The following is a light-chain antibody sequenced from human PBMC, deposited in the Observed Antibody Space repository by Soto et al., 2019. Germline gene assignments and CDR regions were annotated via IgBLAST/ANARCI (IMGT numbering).Light chain of an antibody. CDR1: QSISSW. CDR2: DAS. J-gene: IGKJ1*01. V-gene: IGKV1-5*01. Sequence: DLAISQSPSSLSASERDRVTLPCRASQSISSWLAWYQHKPGKAPKLLIYDASNLDSGVPSRFSGSGSGTEFSLTISNLQPDDCGTYYCQQYENYWTFGQGTKVDIK. CDR3: QQYENYWT.